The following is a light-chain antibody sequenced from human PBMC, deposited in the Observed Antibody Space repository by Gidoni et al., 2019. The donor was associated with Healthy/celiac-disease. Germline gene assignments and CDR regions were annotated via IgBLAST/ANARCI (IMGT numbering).Light chain of an antibody. Sequence: QSVLTQPPSASGPPGRRVTISCSGSSSNIGSNYVYWYQQLPGTAPKLLIYRNNQRPSGVPDRFSGSKSGTSASLAISGLRSEDEADYYCAAWDDSLSVFYVFGTGTKVTVL. V-gene: IGLV1-47*01. CDR1: SSNIGSNY. CDR3: AAWDDSLSVFYV. CDR2: RNN. J-gene: IGLJ1*01.